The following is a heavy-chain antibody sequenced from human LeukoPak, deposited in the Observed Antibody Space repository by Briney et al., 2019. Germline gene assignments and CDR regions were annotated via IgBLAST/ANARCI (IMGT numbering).Heavy chain of an antibody. CDR3: AKDMYDSSGYPYYFDY. CDR2: ISWNSGSI. V-gene: IGHV3-9*01. CDR1: GFTFDDYA. J-gene: IGHJ4*02. D-gene: IGHD3-22*01. Sequence: SLRLSCAASGFTFDDYAMHWVRQAPGKGLEWVSGISWNSGSIGYADSVKGRFTISRDNAKNSLYLQMNSLGAEDTALYYCAKDMYDSSGYPYYFDYWGQGTLVTVSS.